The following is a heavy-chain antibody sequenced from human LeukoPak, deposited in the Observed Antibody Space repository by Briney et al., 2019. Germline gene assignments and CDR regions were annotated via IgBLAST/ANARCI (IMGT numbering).Heavy chain of an antibody. Sequence: GESLKISCKGSGYSFTSYWIGWVRQMPGKGLEWMRIIYPGDSDTRYSPSFQGQVTISADKSISTAYLQWSSLKASDTAMYYCARHTSPTVTKDYYMDVWGKGTTVTVSS. V-gene: IGHV5-51*01. CDR1: GYSFTSYW. D-gene: IGHD4-17*01. CDR3: ARHTSPTVTKDYYMDV. CDR2: IYPGDSDT. J-gene: IGHJ6*03.